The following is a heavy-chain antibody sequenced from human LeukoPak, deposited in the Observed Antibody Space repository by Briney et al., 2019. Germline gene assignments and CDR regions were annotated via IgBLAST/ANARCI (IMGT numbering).Heavy chain of an antibody. V-gene: IGHV3-48*03. J-gene: IGHJ4*02. D-gene: IGHD3-22*01. CDR2: ISSSGSAI. Sequence: PGGSLRLSCAASGFTFSSYEMNWVRQAPGKGLEWVSYISSSGSAIYYADSVKGRFTISRDNAKNSLYLQMNSLRAEDTAVYYCARVYYDSSGYYYFDYWGQGTLVTVSS. CDR1: GFTFSSYE. CDR3: ARVYYDSSGYYYFDY.